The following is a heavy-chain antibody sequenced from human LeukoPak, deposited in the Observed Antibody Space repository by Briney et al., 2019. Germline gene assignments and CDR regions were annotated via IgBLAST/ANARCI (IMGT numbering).Heavy chain of an antibody. J-gene: IGHJ5*02. V-gene: IGHV3-7*01. CDR2: IKQDGSEK. D-gene: IGHD6-19*01. CDR1: GIILSSYW. CDR3: AREFHSGYNSRWFDP. Sequence: GGSLTLSCAASGIILSSYWMSWVRQAPGKGLEWVANIKQDGSEKWYVDSVKGRFTISRDNAKNSLYLQMNSLRVEDTAVYYCAREFHSGYNSRWFDPWGQGTLVTVSS.